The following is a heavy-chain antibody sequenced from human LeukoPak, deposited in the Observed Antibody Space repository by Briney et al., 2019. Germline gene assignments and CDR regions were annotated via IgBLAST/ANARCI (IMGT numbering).Heavy chain of an antibody. V-gene: IGHV5-51*01. CDR3: ARRLMYYYDSSGYDVAFDI. CDR2: IYTGDSDT. J-gene: IGHJ3*02. CDR1: GYSFTSYR. D-gene: IGHD3-22*01. Sequence: GESLKTSCKGSGYSFTSYRIGWVRQIPGKGLEWMGIIYTGDSDTRYSPSFQGQVTISADKSISTAYLQWSSLKASDTAMYYCARRLMYYYDSSGYDVAFDIWGQGTMVTVSS.